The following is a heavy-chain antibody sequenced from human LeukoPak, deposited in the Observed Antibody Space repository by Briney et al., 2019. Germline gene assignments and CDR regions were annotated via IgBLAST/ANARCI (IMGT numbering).Heavy chain of an antibody. CDR2: IYYSGST. D-gene: IGHD2-2*01. CDR1: GGSISSYY. CDR3: ARGRGYCSSTSCYRAYYFDY. Sequence: SETLSLTCTVSGGSISSYYWSWIRQPPGKGLEWIGYIYYSGSTYYNPSLKSRVTISVDTSKNQFSLKLSSVTAADTAVYYCARGRGYCSSTSCYRAYYFDYWGQGTLVTVSS. V-gene: IGHV4-59*12. J-gene: IGHJ4*02.